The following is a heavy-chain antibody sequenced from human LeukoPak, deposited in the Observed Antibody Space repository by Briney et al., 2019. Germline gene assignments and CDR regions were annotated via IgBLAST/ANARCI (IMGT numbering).Heavy chain of an antibody. CDR1: GFTFSSYW. Sequence: GGSLRLSCAASGFTFSSYWMIWVRQAPGKGLEWVANIRQDGSEKYYVASVRGRFTISRDNAKNSLYLQMSSLRDEDTAVYYCAKNNDYGGSYWYFDLWGRGTLVTVSS. D-gene: IGHD4-23*01. CDR2: IRQDGSEK. CDR3: AKNNDYGGSYWYFDL. J-gene: IGHJ2*01. V-gene: IGHV3-7*01.